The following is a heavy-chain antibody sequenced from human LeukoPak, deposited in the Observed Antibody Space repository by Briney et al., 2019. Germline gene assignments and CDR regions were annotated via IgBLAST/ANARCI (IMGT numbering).Heavy chain of an antibody. CDR2: IYYSGST. J-gene: IGHJ5*02. CDR1: GGSISSYY. CDR3: ARGGYCSSTSCYRGNWFDP. Sequence: SETLSLTCTVSGGSISSYYWSWIRQPPGKGLEWIGYIYYSGSTNYNPSLKSRVTISVDTSKNQFSLKLSSVTAADTAVYYCARGGYCSSTSCYRGNWFDPWGQGTLVTVSS. D-gene: IGHD2-2*02. V-gene: IGHV4-59*12.